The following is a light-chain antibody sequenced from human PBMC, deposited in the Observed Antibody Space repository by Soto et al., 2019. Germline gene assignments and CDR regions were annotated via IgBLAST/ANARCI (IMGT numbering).Light chain of an antibody. V-gene: IGKV3-20*01. CDR3: QQYGSSPPIT. CDR2: GAS. J-gene: IGKJ5*01. Sequence: EIVLTQSPGTLSLSPGERATLSCRASQSVSSSYLAWYQQKPGQAPRLLIYGASSRATGIPDRFSGSGSGTVFTLTISRLEPEDFAVYYCQQYGSSPPITFDQGTRLEIK. CDR1: QSVSSSY.